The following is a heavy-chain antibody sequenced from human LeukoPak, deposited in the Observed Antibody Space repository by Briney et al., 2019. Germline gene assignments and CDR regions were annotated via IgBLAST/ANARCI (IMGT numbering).Heavy chain of an antibody. V-gene: IGHV4-61*02. CDR1: GGSISSGSYY. CDR2: IYTSGST. Sequence: SETLSLTCTVSGGSISSGSYYWSWIRQPAGKGLEWIGRIYTSGSTNYNPSLKSRVTISVDTSKNQFSLKLSSVTAADTAVYYCARFSSGWNLYYLDYWGQGILVTVSS. D-gene: IGHD6-19*01. CDR3: ARFSSGWNLYYLDY. J-gene: IGHJ4*02.